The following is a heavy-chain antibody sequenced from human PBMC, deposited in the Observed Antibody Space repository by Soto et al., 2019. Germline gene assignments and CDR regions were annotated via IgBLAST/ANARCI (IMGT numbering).Heavy chain of an antibody. CDR1: GNTFSNYY. J-gene: IGHJ4*02. CDR3: ARGGHVVVVTAAFDY. Sequence: QVQLVQSGAEVKKPGASVKVSCKASGNTFSNYYIHWVRQAPGQGLEWMGTINPSGGHTTYAQKFRVRLTMTSDTSMSTIYLELTGLRSEDTAVYYCARGGHVVVVTAAFDYWGQGTLVTVSS. D-gene: IGHD2-21*02. CDR2: INPSGGHT. V-gene: IGHV1-46*01.